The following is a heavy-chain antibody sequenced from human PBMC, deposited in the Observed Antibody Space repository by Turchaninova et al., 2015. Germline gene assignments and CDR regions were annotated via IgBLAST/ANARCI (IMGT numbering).Heavy chain of an antibody. V-gene: IGHV4-39*01. CDR3: ARHYSAVTTSWYVGV. CDR2: LYYPWSA. Sequence: QLQLPESGPGLVKPSATLSLTCTVSAGPLTRGDYSWAWIRPPPGSGLEWIWSLYYPWSAYSNPSLKSRVTISVDRSKTQLSLLVTSVTAADTAVYYCARHYSAVTTSWYVGVWGRGTLVTVSS. J-gene: IGHJ2*01. CDR1: AGPLTRGDYS. D-gene: IGHD4-17*01.